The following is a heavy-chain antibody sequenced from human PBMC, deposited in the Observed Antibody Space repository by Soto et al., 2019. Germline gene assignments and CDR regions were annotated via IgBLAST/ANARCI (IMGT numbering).Heavy chain of an antibody. Sequence: SETLSLTCTVSGGSISSGGYYWSWIRQHPGKGLEWIGYIYYSGSTYYNPSLKSRVTISVDTSKNQFSLKLSSVTAADTAVYYCARDLQGLWFGELLQPAGGAFDIWGQGTMVTVSS. CDR2: IYYSGST. CDR1: GGSISSGGYY. D-gene: IGHD3-10*01. CDR3: ARDLQGLWFGELLQPAGGAFDI. V-gene: IGHV4-31*03. J-gene: IGHJ3*02.